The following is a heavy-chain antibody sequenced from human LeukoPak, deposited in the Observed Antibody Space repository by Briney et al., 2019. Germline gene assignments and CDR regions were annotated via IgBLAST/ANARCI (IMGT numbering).Heavy chain of an antibody. CDR1: GGSISSGDYY. CDR2: IYYSGST. D-gene: IGHD6-19*01. CDR3: ARAVAGTGDAFDI. J-gene: IGHJ3*02. Sequence: PSQTLSLTCTVSGGSISSGDYYWGWIRQPPGKGLEWIGYIYYSGSTNYNPSLKSRVTISVDTSKNQFSLKLSSVTAADTAVYYCARAVAGTGDAFDIWGQGTMVTVSS. V-gene: IGHV4-30-4*01.